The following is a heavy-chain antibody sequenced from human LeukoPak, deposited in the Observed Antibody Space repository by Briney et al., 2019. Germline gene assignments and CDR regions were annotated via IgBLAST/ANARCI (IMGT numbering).Heavy chain of an antibody. CDR1: GGTFSSYA. CDR3: ARESRDGYNPLP. CDR2: IIPILGIA. J-gene: IGHJ5*02. V-gene: IGHV1-69*04. D-gene: IGHD5-24*01. Sequence: GSSVTLSCKASGGTFSSYAISWVRQAPGQGLEWMGRIIPILGIANYAQKFQGRVTITADKSTSTAYMELSSLRSEDTAVYYCARESRDGYNPLPWGQGTLVTVSS.